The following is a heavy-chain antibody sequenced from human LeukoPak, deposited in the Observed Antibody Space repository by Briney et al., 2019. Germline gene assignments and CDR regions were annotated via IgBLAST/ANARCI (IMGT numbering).Heavy chain of an antibody. D-gene: IGHD3-3*01. CDR1: GFNFNSYG. CDR2: ISGGGGNT. Sequence: GGSLGLSCVASGFNFNSYGMTWVRQAPGKGLEWVSSISGGGGNTHYADSVKGRFTISRDNPKNKVYLQMNSLRAEDTAVYYCAKRYYDFPLDYWGQGTLVTVSS. CDR3: AKRYYDFPLDY. J-gene: IGHJ4*02. V-gene: IGHV3-23*01.